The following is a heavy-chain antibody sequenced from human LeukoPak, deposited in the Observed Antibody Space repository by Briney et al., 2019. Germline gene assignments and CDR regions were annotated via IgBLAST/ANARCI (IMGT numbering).Heavy chain of an antibody. Sequence: PGGSLRLSCAASGFTVSSNYMSWVRQAPGKRLEWVSVIYSGGSTYYADSVKGRFTISRDNSKNTLYLQMNSLRAEDTAVYYCARVLYGSGSYYNQNWFDPWGQGTLVTVSS. CDR1: GFTVSSNY. J-gene: IGHJ5*02. V-gene: IGHV3-53*01. D-gene: IGHD3-10*01. CDR3: ARVLYGSGSYYNQNWFDP. CDR2: IYSGGST.